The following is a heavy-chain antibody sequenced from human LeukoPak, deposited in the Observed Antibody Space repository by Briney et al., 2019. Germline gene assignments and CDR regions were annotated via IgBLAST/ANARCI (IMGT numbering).Heavy chain of an antibody. CDR3: ARLVAVAGVFDY. CDR2: IYHSGST. D-gene: IGHD6-19*01. CDR1: GFSISNNNW. J-gene: IGHJ4*02. Sequence: SETLSLTCAVSGFSISNNNWWSWVRQPPGKGLEWIGEIYHSGSTNYNPSLESRVTISVDKSKNQFSLKLSSVTAADTAVYYCARLVAVAGVFDYWGQGTLVTVSS. V-gene: IGHV4-4*02.